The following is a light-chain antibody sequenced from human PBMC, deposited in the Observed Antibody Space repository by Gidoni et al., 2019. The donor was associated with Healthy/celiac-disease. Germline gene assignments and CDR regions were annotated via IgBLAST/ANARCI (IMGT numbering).Light chain of an antibody. CDR2: EVS. J-gene: IGLJ2*01. V-gene: IGLV2-23*02. CDR3: CSYAGSSTFNVV. CDR1: SSGVGSYNL. Sequence: QSALTPPASVSGSPGQSITISCTGTSSGVGSYNLVSWYPQHPGKAPKLMIYEVSKRPSGVSNRFSGSKSGNTASLTISGLQAEDEADYYCCSYAGSSTFNVVFGGGTKLTVL.